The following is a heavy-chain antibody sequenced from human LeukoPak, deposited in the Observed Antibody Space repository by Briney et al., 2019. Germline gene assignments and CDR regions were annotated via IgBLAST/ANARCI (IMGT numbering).Heavy chain of an antibody. CDR2: IWYDGSNK. D-gene: IGHD2-21*02. CDR1: GFTFSSYG. V-gene: IGHV3-33*06. J-gene: IGHJ4*02. Sequence: GRSLRLSCAASGFTFSSYGMHWVRQAPGKGLEWVAVIWYDGSNKYYADSVKGRFTISRDNSKNTLYLQMNSLRAEDTAVYYCAKSDCGGDCHLLDYWGQGTLVTVSS. CDR3: AKSDCGGDCHLLDY.